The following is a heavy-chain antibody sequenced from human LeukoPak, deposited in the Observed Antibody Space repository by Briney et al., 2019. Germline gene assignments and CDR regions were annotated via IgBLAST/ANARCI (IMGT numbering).Heavy chain of an antibody. CDR3: AKEACDFWSGFSYYFDS. CDR1: GFTSSSYA. CDR2: ISGSGDSA. J-gene: IGHJ4*02. D-gene: IGHD3-3*01. V-gene: IGHV3-23*01. Sequence: GGSLRLSCAASGFTSSSYAMSWVRQAPGTGLEWVSAISGSGDSAYYTDSVKGRFTIYRDKSKNTLYLQMSSLRAEDTAIYYCAKEACDFWSGFSYYFDSWGQGILVTVSS.